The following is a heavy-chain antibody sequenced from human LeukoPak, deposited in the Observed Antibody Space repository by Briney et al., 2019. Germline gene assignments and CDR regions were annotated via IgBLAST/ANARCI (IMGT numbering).Heavy chain of an antibody. CDR2: LTGSGGST. V-gene: IGHV3-23*01. D-gene: IGHD2-2*01. Sequence: GGSLRLSCAASGFTFSSSSMSWVRQAPGKGLEWVSALTGSGGSTYYADSVKGRFTISRDNSKKTLFLQMNSLRAEDTAVYYCAKDLAPAAYWGHGTLVTVSS. CDR1: GFTFSSSS. CDR3: AKDLAPAAY. J-gene: IGHJ4*01.